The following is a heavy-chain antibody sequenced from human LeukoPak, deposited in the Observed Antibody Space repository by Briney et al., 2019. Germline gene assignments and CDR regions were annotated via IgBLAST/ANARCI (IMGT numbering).Heavy chain of an antibody. CDR2: ISSSSSYI. CDR1: GFTFSSYS. D-gene: IGHD3-10*01. Sequence: PGGSLRLSCAASGFTFSSYSMNWVRQAPGKGLEWVSSISSSSSYIYYADSVKGRFTISRDNAKNSLYLQMNSLRAEDAAVYYCARDLWFGELVASYAFDIWGQGTMVTVSS. V-gene: IGHV3-21*01. J-gene: IGHJ3*02. CDR3: ARDLWFGELVASYAFDI.